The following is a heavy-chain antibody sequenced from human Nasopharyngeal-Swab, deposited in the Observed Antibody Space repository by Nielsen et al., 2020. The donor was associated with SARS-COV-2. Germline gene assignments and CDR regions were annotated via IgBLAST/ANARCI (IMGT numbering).Heavy chain of an antibody. CDR2: ITPFNGNA. Sequence: SVKVSCKASGFSITYRFLHWMRQAPGQALEWMGWITPFNGNAQYAQKFQGRVSITRDGSRTTASLELSSLRPDDTAMYFCGSGQWNNGMGNPTGGLDGWGQGTSVT. D-gene: IGHD1-26*01. CDR1: GFSITYRF. V-gene: IGHV1-45*02. CDR3: GSGQWNNGMGNPTGGLDG. J-gene: IGHJ6*02.